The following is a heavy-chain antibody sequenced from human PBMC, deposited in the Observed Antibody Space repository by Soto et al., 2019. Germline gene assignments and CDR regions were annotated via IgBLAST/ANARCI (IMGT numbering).Heavy chain of an antibody. CDR1: GFTVSNNY. D-gene: IGHD3-10*01. Sequence: EVQLVESGGGLIQPGGSLRLSCAVSGFTVSNNYMSWVRQAPGKGLEGVSVIYSGGYTAYGDSVKGRFTISRDNSKNTLNLQKRALGPDDPAGYSGGTHPGGGGYWGQGTLVTVSS. CDR3: GTHPGGGGY. J-gene: IGHJ4*02. CDR2: IYSGGYT. V-gene: IGHV3-53*01.